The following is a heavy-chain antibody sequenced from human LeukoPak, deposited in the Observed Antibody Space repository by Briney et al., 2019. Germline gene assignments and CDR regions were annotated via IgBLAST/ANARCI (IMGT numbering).Heavy chain of an antibody. CDR2: ISGSGGST. CDR1: GFTFSSYA. J-gene: IGHJ4*02. V-gene: IGHV3-23*01. CDR3: AKDLGEWELLNFV. D-gene: IGHD1-26*01. Sequence: GGSLRLSCAASGFTFSSYAMSWVRQAQGKGLEWVSAISGSGGSTYYADSVKGRFTISRDNSKNTLYLQMNSLSAEDTAVYYCAKDLGEWELLNFVWGQGTLVTVSS.